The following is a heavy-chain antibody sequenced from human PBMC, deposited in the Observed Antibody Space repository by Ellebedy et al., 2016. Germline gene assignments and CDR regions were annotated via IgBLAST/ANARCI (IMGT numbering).Heavy chain of an antibody. CDR2: IDPSINST. J-gene: IGHJ4*02. V-gene: IGHV3-23*05. Sequence: GGSLRLSCTASGFTFSSYAMNWVRQAPGRGLEWVSTIDPSINSTYYADSVKGRFTISRDNSENTVYLQMNSLRAEDTAVYYCSPNFFDYWGQGTVVTVSS. CDR3: SPNFFDY. CDR1: GFTFSSYA.